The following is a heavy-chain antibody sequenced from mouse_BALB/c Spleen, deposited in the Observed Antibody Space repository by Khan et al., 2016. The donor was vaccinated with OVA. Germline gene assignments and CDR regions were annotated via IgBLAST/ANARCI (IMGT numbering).Heavy chain of an antibody. CDR3: VREGAYHRSDGWFAY. V-gene: IGHV1-4*01. Sequence: QVQLKESGAELARPGASVKMSCKASGYTFTSYTIHWVRQRPGQAPEWIGHINPSNNYTNYNQNFKDKATLIVDKSSSTAYIQLSSLTSEDSAVYYGVREGAYHRSDGWFAYWGQGTLVTVSA. CDR2: INPSNNYT. J-gene: IGHJ3*01. D-gene: IGHD2-14*01. CDR1: GYTFTSYT.